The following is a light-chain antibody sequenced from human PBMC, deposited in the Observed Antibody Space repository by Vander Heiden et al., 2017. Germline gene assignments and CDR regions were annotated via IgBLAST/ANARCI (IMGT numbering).Light chain of an antibody. J-gene: IGLJ1*01. CDR1: HGDVRSFRS. CDR3: CSDAGTSISYV. Sequence: QSALAQPRAVSGSHGRSVAISCTAPHGDVRSFRSVSWYQQPPGSPTKLIISDVNGRPSGVPDRFSASTAGNTAFLTIAGHQAEDEADYFRCSDAGTSISYVFGTGTKVTVL. CDR2: DVN. V-gene: IGLV2-11*01.